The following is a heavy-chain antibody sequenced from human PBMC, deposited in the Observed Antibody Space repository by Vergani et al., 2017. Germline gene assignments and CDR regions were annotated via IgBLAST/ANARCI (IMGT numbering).Heavy chain of an antibody. V-gene: IGHV1-69*12. J-gene: IGHJ5*02. Sequence: QVQLVQSGAEVKKPGSSVKVSCKASGGNFSSYAISWVRQAPGQGLEWMGGIIPIFGTANYAQKFQGRVTITADESTSTAYMELSSLRSEDTAVYYCARSAYYDILTGYDWFDPWGQGTLVTVSS. CDR1: GGNFSSYA. D-gene: IGHD3-9*01. CDR3: ARSAYYDILTGYDWFDP. CDR2: IIPIFGTA.